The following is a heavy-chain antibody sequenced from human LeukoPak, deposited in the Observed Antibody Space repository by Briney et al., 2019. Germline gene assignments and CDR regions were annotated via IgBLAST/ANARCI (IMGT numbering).Heavy chain of an antibody. CDR1: GFSFSDYG. Sequence: PGRSLRLSCAASGFSFSDYGMHWVRQAPGKGLEWVALTSSDGFNEYYADSVRGRFTISRDTSKNTLYLQINSLKTEDTAIYYCARYSNHFYYSGMDVWGQGTTVTVSS. D-gene: IGHD2-21*01. CDR3: ARYSNHFYYSGMDV. J-gene: IGHJ6*02. CDR2: TSSDGFNE. V-gene: IGHV3-30-3*01.